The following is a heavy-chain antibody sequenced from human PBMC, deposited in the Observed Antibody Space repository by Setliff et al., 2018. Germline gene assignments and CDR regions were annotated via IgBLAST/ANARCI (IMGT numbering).Heavy chain of an antibody. D-gene: IGHD3-10*01. Sequence: GGSLRLSCAASGFAFSTYGMHWVRQAPGKGLEWVAFIRYDGTYKYFADSVKGRFTISRDNPKNTLFLQMDSLRVEDTGVYYCAKVKKQHTRGFGFDYWGQGTPVTVSS. CDR2: IRYDGTYK. V-gene: IGHV3-30*02. CDR1: GFAFSTYG. CDR3: AKVKKQHTRGFGFDY. J-gene: IGHJ4*02.